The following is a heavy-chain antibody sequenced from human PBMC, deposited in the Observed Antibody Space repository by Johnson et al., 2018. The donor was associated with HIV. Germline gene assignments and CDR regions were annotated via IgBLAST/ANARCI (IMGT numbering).Heavy chain of an antibody. CDR3: ARDDLGNPFSSYDAFDI. CDR2: IKQDGSEK. Sequence: VQLVESWGGVVQPGRSLRLSCAASGFTFSNYWMSWVRQAPGKGLEWVANIKQDGSEKYYVDSVKGRFTISRDNSKNTLYLQMNSLRAEDTAVYYCARDDLGNPFSSYDAFDIWGQGTMVTVSS. V-gene: IGHV3-7*01. CDR1: GFTFSNYW. D-gene: IGHD6-13*01. J-gene: IGHJ3*02.